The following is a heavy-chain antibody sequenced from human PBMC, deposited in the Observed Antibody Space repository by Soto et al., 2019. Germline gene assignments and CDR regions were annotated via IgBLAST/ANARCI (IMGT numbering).Heavy chain of an antibody. CDR1: GGPFSSYA. J-gene: IGHJ4*02. CDR2: IIPIFGTA. V-gene: IGHV1-69*13. D-gene: IGHD4-17*01. CDR3: ARDPVDYGGNSTY. Sequence: SVKVSFKASGGPFSSYAVSLVRQAPGQGLEWMGGIIPIFGTANYAQKFQGRVTITADESTSTAYMELSSLRSEDTAVYYCARDPVDYGGNSTYWGQGTMVTVSS.